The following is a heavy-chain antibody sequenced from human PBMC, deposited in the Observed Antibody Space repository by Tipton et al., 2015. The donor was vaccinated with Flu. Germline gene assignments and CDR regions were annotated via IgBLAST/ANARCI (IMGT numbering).Heavy chain of an antibody. Sequence: SLRLSCAASGFNVSSNYMSWVRQAPGKGLEWVSSISSSTSYIYYADSVKGRFTISRDNAKDSLYLQMNSLRAEDTAVYYCARGVNDILTDYSLNWFDSWRQGTLVTVSS. CDR2: ISSSTSYI. D-gene: IGHD3-9*01. CDR3: ARGVNDILTDYSLNWFDS. CDR1: GFNVSSNY. V-gene: IGHV3-21*01. J-gene: IGHJ5*01.